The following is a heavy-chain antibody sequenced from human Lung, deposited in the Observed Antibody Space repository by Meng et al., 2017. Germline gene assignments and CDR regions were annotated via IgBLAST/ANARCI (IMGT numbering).Heavy chain of an antibody. V-gene: IGHV3-23*01. CDR1: GFTFTAFS. D-gene: IGHD5-18*01. Sequence: VQLMESGGGLVQPGGSLRLSCAASGFTFTAFSMTWVRQAPGKGLEWVSTISSTGDSTFYPDSVKGRFIVSRDNSKNTLYLQMNSLRAEDTAIYYCAKEAAMASWGQRTLVTASS. CDR3: AKEAAMAS. CDR2: ISSTGDST. J-gene: IGHJ5*02.